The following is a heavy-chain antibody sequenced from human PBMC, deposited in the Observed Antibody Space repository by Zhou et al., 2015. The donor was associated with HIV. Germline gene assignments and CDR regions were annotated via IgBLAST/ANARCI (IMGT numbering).Heavy chain of an antibody. V-gene: IGHV1-2*02. CDR3: ARDRRIVVAGAPADY. CDR2: MNPNSGGT. CDR1: GYTFTSYD. Sequence: QVQLVQSGAEVKKPGASVKVSCKASGYTFTSYDINWVRQATGQGLEWMGWMNPNSGGTNYAQKFQGRVTMTRDTSISTAYMELSRLRSDDTAVYYCARDRRIVVAGAPADYWGQGTLVTVSS. J-gene: IGHJ4*02. D-gene: IGHD6-19*01.